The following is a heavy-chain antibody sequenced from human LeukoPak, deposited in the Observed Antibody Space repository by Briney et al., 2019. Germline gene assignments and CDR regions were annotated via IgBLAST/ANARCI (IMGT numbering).Heavy chain of an antibody. V-gene: IGHV3-21*01. J-gene: IGHJ4*01. CDR2: IRSSSSDI. CDR1: GFTFSSYS. CDR3: ARVRSGSIVY. D-gene: IGHD1-26*01. Sequence: PGGSLRLSCAASGFTFSSYSMNWVRQAPGKGLEWVSFIRSSSSDIYYADSVKGRFTISRDNAKNSLYLQMDSLRAEDTAVYYCARVRSGSIVYCGQRRPLTVSS.